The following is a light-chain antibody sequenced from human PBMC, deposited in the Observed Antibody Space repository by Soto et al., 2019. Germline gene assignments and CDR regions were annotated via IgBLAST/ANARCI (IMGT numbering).Light chain of an antibody. J-gene: IGKJ5*01. CDR2: DAS. V-gene: IGKV3-20*01. CDR1: QIVSSN. Sequence: IVLTQSPGTLSLSPGETATLSCRASQIVSSNVAWYQHKPGRAPRLLIYDASDRATGIPARFSGSGSGTDFTLTISRLEPEDFAVYYCQQYGSSPPITFGQGTRLEIK. CDR3: QQYGSSPPIT.